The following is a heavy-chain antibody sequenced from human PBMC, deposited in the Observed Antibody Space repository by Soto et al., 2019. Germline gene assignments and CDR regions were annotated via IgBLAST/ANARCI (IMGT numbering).Heavy chain of an antibody. Sequence: QVQLVQSGAEVKKPGSSVKVSCKASGGTFSSYTISWVRQAPGQGLEWMGRIIPILGIANYAQKFQGRVTITADKSTSAAYMELSSLRYEDTAVYYCARSRASGSCDYWGQGTLVTVSS. CDR2: IIPILGIA. D-gene: IGHD1-26*01. V-gene: IGHV1-69*02. CDR1: GGTFSSYT. CDR3: ARSRASGSCDY. J-gene: IGHJ4*02.